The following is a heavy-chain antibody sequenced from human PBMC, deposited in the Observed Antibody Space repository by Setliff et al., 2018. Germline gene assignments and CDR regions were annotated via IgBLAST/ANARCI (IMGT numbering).Heavy chain of an antibody. J-gene: IGHJ1*01. CDR3: ARVYGGYFQ. D-gene: IGHD2-21*02. CDR1: GDSISPYY. CDR2: IYYSGSA. V-gene: IGHV4-59*01. Sequence: SETLSLTCTVSGDSISPYYWSWIRQPPGEGLEWVGYIYYSGSANYNPSLKSRVTISVDASKNQFSLKLSSVTAADTAVYYCARVYGGYFQWGHGTLVTVSS.